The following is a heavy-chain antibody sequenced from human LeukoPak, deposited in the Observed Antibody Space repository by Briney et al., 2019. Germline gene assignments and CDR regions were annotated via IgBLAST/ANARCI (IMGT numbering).Heavy chain of an antibody. J-gene: IGHJ6*03. CDR3: ARSPTDIVVVPAANTAPYYYYYYMDV. D-gene: IGHD2-2*01. V-gene: IGHV1-69*05. CDR2: IIPIFGTA. CDR1: GGTFSSYA. Sequence: SVKVSCKASGGTFSSYAISWVRQAPGQGLEWMGGIIPIFGTANYAQKFQGRVTITTDEPTSTAYMELSSLRSEDTAVYYCARSPTDIVVVPAANTAPYYYYYYMDVWGKGTTVTVSS.